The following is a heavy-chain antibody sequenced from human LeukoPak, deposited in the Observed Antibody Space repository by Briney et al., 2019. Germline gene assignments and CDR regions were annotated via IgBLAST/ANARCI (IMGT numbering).Heavy chain of an antibody. CDR2: IYYSGST. CDR1: GGSISSYY. CDR3: ARGVYYMDV. V-gene: IGHV4-59*01. J-gene: IGHJ6*03. Sequence: SETLSLTCTVSGGSISSYYWSWIRQPPGKGLEWIGYIYYSGSTNYNPSLKRRVTISVDTSKNQFSLKLSSVTAADTAVYYCARGVYYMDVWGKGTTVTVSS. D-gene: IGHD6-13*01.